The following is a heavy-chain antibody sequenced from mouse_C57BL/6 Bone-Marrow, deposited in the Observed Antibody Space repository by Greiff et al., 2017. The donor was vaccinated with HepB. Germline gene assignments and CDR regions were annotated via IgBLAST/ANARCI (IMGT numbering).Heavy chain of an antibody. CDR1: GYTFTSYW. V-gene: IGHV1-50*01. CDR3: ARDGNGFAY. Sequence: VQLQQPGAELVKPGASVKLSCKASGYTFTSYWMQWVKQRPGQGLEWIGEIDPSDSYTNYNQKFKGKATVTVDTSSSTAYMQLSSLTSEDSAVYYCARDGNGFAYWGQGTLVTVSA. J-gene: IGHJ3*01. CDR2: IDPSDSYT. D-gene: IGHD1-1*01.